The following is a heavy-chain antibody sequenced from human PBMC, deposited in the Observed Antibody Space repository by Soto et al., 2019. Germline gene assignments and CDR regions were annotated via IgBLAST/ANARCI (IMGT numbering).Heavy chain of an antibody. CDR2: ISAYNGNT. CDR1: GYTFTSYG. D-gene: IGHD3-9*01. V-gene: IGHV1-18*01. CDR3: AIDRNVFRHFHWPY. J-gene: IGHJ4*02. Sequence: ASVKVSCKASGYTFTSYGISWVRQAPGQGPEWMGWISAYNGNTNYAQKLQGRVTMTTDTSTSTAYMELRSLRSDDTAVYYCAIDRNVFRHFHWPYWGQGTLVTVSS.